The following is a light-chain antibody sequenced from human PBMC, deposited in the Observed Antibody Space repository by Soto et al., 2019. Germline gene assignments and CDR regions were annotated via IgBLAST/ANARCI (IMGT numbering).Light chain of an antibody. CDR3: QQSYNSPQT. J-gene: IGKJ1*01. Sequence: DIQMTQSPSSLSASVGDEVTITCRASQTIMTYLNWYQLKPGKPPRLLIYAASSLQSGVPSRFSGSGSGTDFTLTISSLQPEDFATYSCQQSYNSPQTLGQGTKVDIK. V-gene: IGKV1-39*01. CDR2: AAS. CDR1: QTIMTY.